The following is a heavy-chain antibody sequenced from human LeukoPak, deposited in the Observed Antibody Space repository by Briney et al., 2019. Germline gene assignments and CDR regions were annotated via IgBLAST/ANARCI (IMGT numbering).Heavy chain of an antibody. Sequence: SETLSLTCTVSGGSIGSYYWSWIRQPPGKGLEWIGYIYYSGSTNYNPSLKSRVTISVDTSKNQFSLKLSSVTAADTAVYYCARAGPGVGSGYVNWFDPWGQGTLVTVSS. V-gene: IGHV4-59*01. CDR2: IYYSGST. J-gene: IGHJ5*02. CDR1: GGSIGSYY. D-gene: IGHD3-22*01. CDR3: ARAGPGVGSGYVNWFDP.